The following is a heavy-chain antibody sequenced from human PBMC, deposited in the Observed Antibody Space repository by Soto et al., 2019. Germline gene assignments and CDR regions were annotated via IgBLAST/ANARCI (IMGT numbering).Heavy chain of an antibody. V-gene: IGHV1-18*01. J-gene: IGHJ4*02. Sequence: ASVKVSCKASGYTFTSYGISWVRQAPGQGLEWMGWISAYNGNTNYAQKLQGRVTMTTDTSTSTAYMELRSLRSDDTAVYYCARATSITMVRTLGYWGQGTLVTVSS. CDR1: GYTFTSYG. CDR2: ISAYNGNT. D-gene: IGHD3-10*01. CDR3: ARATSITMVRTLGY.